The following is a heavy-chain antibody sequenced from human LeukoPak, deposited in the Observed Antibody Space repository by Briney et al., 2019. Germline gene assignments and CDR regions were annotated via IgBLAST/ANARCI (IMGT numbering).Heavy chain of an antibody. CDR3: ARDLERIRPDAFDI. CDR1: GGSISSGSYY. J-gene: IGHJ3*02. CDR2: IYTSGST. V-gene: IGHV4-61*02. Sequence: SETLSLTCTVSGGSISSGSYYWSWIRQPAGKGLEWIGRIYTSGSTNYNPSLKSRVTISVDTSKNQFSLKLSSVTAADTAVYCCARDLERIRPDAFDIWGQGTMVTVSS. D-gene: IGHD5-24*01.